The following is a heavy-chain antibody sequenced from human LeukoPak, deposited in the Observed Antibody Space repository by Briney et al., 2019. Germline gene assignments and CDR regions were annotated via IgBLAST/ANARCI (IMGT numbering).Heavy chain of an antibody. V-gene: IGHV4-59*08. CDR3: ARQEMATIGYFDY. CDR2: IYYSGST. D-gene: IGHD5-24*01. CDR1: GGSISSYY. Sequence: SETLSLTCTVSGGSISSYYWSWIRRPPGKGLEWIGYIYYSGSTNYNPSLKSRVTISVDTSKNQFSLKLSSVTAADTAVYYCARQEMATIGYFDYWGQGTLVTVSS. J-gene: IGHJ4*02.